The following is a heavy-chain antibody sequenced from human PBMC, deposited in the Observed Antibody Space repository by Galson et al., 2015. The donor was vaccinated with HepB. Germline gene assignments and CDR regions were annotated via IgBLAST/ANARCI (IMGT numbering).Heavy chain of an antibody. CDR3: ARGGNGYAGGGGMGV. D-gene: IGHD3-16*01. J-gene: IGHJ6*02. CDR2: IHYSGST. V-gene: IGHV4-39*07. Sequence: ETLSLTCTVSGGSISNKNYYWGWIRQPPGKGLQWIGIIHYSGSTYYNPSLKSRVTISVDTSKNQFSLKLRSVTAADTAVYYCARGGNGYAGGGGMGVWGQGTTVTVSS. CDR1: GGSISNKNYY.